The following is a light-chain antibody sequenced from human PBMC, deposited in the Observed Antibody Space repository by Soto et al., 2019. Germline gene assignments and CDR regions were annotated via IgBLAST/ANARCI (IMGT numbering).Light chain of an antibody. CDR1: LPISNY. CDR3: QQLNSYPLT. Sequence: HITQPVASRAACVGDRVTITCRASLPISNYLAWYQQKPGKAPKLLIYGASTLQGGVPSRFSGSRSGTDFTLTIGSLQPEDFATYYRQQLNSYPLTFGGGTKV. V-gene: IGKV1-9*01. CDR2: GAS. J-gene: IGKJ4*01.